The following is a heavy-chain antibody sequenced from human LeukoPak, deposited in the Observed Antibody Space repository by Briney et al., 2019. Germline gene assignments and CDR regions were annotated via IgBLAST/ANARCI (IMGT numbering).Heavy chain of an antibody. CDR1: GYRFPTSW. Sequence: GESLKISSKGSGYRFPTSWIAWVRQMPGKGLEWMGIIYPDDSDTIYNPSFEGQVTFSVDKSISTAYLQWSSLKTSDTAIYYCARGAYGSGSSYNYYGMDVWGQGTPVTVSS. D-gene: IGHD3-10*01. CDR2: IYPDDSDT. CDR3: ARGAYGSGSSYNYYGMDV. V-gene: IGHV5-51*01. J-gene: IGHJ6*02.